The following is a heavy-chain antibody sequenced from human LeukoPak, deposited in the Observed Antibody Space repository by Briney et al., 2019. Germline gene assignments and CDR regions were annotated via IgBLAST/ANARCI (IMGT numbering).Heavy chain of an antibody. CDR2: INPNSGGT. J-gene: IGHJ4*02. D-gene: IGHD1-26*01. Sequence: ASVKVSCKASGYTFTGYYMHWVRQAPGQGLEWMGWINPNSGGTNYAQKFQGRVTMTRNTSISTAYMELSSLRSEDTAVYYCARGSVGATGYWGQGTLVTVSS. CDR3: ARGSVGATGY. CDR1: GYTFTGYY. V-gene: IGHV1-2*02.